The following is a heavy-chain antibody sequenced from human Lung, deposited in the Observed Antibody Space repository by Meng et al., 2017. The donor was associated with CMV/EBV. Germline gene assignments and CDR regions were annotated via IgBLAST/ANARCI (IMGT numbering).Heavy chain of an antibody. Sequence: TFTNYAITWVRQAPGQGLEWMGTTIPFYRATNYAQKFQGRVTITADKSTSTGYMELSSLRYDDTAVYFCATTPGGVAVAGDNWFDPWGHGTLVTVSS. CDR3: ATTPGGVAVAGDNWFDP. CDR1: TFTNYA. J-gene: IGHJ5*02. D-gene: IGHD6-19*01. CDR2: TIPFYRAT. V-gene: IGHV1-69*06.